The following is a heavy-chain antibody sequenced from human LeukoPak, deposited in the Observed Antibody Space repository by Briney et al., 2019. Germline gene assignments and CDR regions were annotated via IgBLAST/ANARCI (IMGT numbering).Heavy chain of an antibody. CDR1: GFTFSSYW. CDR2: ISSSSSYI. J-gene: IGHJ4*02. D-gene: IGHD3-22*01. Sequence: PGGSLRLSCAASGFTFSSYWMHWVRQAPGKGLEWVSSISSSSSYINYADSVKGRFTISRDNAKNSLYLQMNSLRAEDTAVYYCARDLRSSGYYAFDYWGQGILVTVSS. V-gene: IGHV3-21*01. CDR3: ARDLRSSGYYAFDY.